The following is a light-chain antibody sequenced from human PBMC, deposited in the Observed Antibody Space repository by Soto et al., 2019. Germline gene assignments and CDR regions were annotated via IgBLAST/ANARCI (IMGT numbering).Light chain of an antibody. CDR3: GTWDSSLSAHVV. CDR2: ENN. Sequence: QSVLKQPPSVSAAPGQKVTISCSGSSPNIGNNYVSWYQQLPGTAPKLLIYENNKRPSGIPDRFSGSKSGTSATLGITGLQTGDEADYYCGTWDSSLSAHVVFGGGTKLTVL. J-gene: IGLJ2*01. CDR1: SPNIGNNY. V-gene: IGLV1-51*02.